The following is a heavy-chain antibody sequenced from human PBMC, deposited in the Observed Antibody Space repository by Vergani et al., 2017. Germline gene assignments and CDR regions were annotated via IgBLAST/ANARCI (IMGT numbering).Heavy chain of an antibody. D-gene: IGHD6-19*01. Sequence: QVQLVQSGAEVKKPGASVKVSCKASGYTFTGYYMHWVRQAPGQGLEWMGWINPNSGGTNYAQKFQGRVTMTRDTSISTAYMELSRLRSDDTAVYYCARDLGIAVAGGNXFDPWGQGTLVTVSS. CDR2: INPNSGGT. CDR1: GYTFTGYY. CDR3: ARDLGIAVAGGNXFDP. V-gene: IGHV1-2*02. J-gene: IGHJ5*02.